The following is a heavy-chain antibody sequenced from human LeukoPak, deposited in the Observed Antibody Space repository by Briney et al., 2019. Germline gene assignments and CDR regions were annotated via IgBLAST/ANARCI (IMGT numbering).Heavy chain of an antibody. D-gene: IGHD5-24*01. CDR2: ISYDGSNK. CDR1: GFTFSSYG. V-gene: IGHV3-30*18. Sequence: LPGGSLRLSCAASGFTFSSYGMHWVRQAPGKGLEWVAVISYDGSNKYYVDSVKGRFTISRDNSKNTLYLQMNSLRAEDTAVYYCAKDLGMATRRRGPFDYWGQGTLVTVSS. CDR3: AKDLGMATRRRGPFDY. J-gene: IGHJ4*02.